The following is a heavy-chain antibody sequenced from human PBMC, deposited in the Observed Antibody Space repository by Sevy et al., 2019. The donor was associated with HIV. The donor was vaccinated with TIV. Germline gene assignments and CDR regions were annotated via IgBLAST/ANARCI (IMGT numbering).Heavy chain of an antibody. CDR2: ISSSNNYI. J-gene: IGHJ4*02. Sequence: GGSLRLSCAASGFTFSSYSMNWVRQAPGKGLEWVSSISSSNNYIYYPDSLKGRLTISRDNAKNSLYLQMNSLGAEDTAVYYCARDLREYSSSSKYYFDYWGQGILVTVSS. CDR3: ARDLREYSSSSKYYFDY. D-gene: IGHD6-6*01. CDR1: GFTFSSYS. V-gene: IGHV3-21*01.